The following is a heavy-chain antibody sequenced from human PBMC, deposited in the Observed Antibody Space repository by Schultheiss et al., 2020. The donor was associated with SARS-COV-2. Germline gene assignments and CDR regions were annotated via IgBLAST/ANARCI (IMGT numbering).Heavy chain of an antibody. Sequence: SETLSLTCTVSGGSISSGGHYWSWIRQLPGKGLEWIGYIYYTGSTYYNPSLKSRVTMSVDTSKNQFSLNLSPLTAADTAVYYCARVRVVATSADAFDIWGQGTMVTVSS. J-gene: IGHJ3*02. D-gene: IGHD5-12*01. V-gene: IGHV4-61*08. CDR3: ARVRVVATSADAFDI. CDR2: IYYTGST. CDR1: GGSISSGGHY.